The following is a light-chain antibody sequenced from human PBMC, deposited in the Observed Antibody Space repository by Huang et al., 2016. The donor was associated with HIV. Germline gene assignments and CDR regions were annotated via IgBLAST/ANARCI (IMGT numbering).Light chain of an antibody. Sequence: DIQLTQSPSAMSASVGARVFITCRASQGIANYLAWFQQKPGGVPNRLIYAASSLQSCVPSRFSGSGSGTKFTLTISSLQPEDFATYYCLQHHGYPRTFGQGTKV. CDR2: AAS. J-gene: IGKJ1*01. CDR3: LQHHGYPRT. CDR1: QGIANY. V-gene: IGKV1-17*03.